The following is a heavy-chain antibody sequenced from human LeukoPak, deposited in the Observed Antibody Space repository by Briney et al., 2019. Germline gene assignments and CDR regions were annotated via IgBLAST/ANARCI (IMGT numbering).Heavy chain of an antibody. CDR3: ARLGAAAGNKGNCFDP. D-gene: IGHD6-13*01. CDR1: GGSISINNW. CDR2: IYHSGST. V-gene: IGHV4-4*02. J-gene: IGHJ5*02. Sequence: PSGTLSLTCAVSGGSISINNWWTWVRQPPGQGLEWIGEIYHSGSTNYNPSLKSRVTISVDKSKNQFSLNLSSVTAADTAVYYCARLGAAAGNKGNCFDPWGQGTLVTVSS.